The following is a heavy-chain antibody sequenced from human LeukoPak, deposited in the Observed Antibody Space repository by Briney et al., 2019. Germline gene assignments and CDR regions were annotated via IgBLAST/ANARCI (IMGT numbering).Heavy chain of an antibody. J-gene: IGHJ5*02. D-gene: IGHD6-13*01. CDR1: GGSISSGGYY. Sequence: SQTLSLTCTVSGGSISSGGYYWSWIRHHPGKGLECIGYIYYSGSTYYNPSLKSRVPISVDTSKNQFSLKLSSVTAADTAVYYCARLPHSSSWYMSWFDPWGQGTLVTVSS. V-gene: IGHV4-31*03. CDR3: ARLPHSSSWYMSWFDP. CDR2: IYYSGST.